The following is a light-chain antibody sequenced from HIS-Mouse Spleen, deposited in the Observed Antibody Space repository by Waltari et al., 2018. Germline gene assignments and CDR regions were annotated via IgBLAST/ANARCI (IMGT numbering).Light chain of an antibody. Sequence: DVVMTQSPLSLPVTLGQPASISCRSSQRLVHSDGHTYLNWFQQRPGQSPRRLIYKVSNRDSGVPDRFSGSGSGTDFTLKISRVEAEDVGVYYCMQGTHWPPWTFGQGTKVEIK. CDR2: KVS. V-gene: IGKV2-30*02. CDR1: QRLVHSDGHTY. J-gene: IGKJ1*01. CDR3: MQGTHWPPWT.